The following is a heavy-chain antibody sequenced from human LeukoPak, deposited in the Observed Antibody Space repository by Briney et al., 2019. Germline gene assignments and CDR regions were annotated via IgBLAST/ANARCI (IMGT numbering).Heavy chain of an antibody. CDR1: GFAFSSYA. D-gene: IGHD6-6*01. J-gene: IGHJ4*02. CDR2: ISGGGGGT. CDR3: AKEDSSSSRYYFEY. Sequence: GGSLRLSCAASGFAFSSYAMSWVRQAPGTGLEWVSSISGGGGGTYYADSVKGRFTISRDNAKNTLYLQMNSLRAEDTAVYSCAKEDSSSSRYYFEYWGQGALVTVSS. V-gene: IGHV3-23*01.